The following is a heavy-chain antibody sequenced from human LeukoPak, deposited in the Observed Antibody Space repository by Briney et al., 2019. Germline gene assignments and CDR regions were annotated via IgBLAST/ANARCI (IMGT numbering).Heavy chain of an antibody. D-gene: IGHD5-18*01. CDR1: GFTFSIYA. V-gene: IGHV3-23*01. J-gene: IGHJ3*02. CDR3: ARSFGYGVDAFDI. Sequence: PGGSLRLSCAASGFTFSIYAMSWVRQAPGKGLEWVSAISGSGGTTYYADSVKGRFTISRDNSKNTLYLQMNSLRAEDMAVYYCARSFGYGVDAFDIWGQGTMVTVSS. CDR2: ISGSGGTT.